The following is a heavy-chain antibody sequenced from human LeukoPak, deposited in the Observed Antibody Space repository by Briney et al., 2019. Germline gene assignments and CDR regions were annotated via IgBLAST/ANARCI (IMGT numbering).Heavy chain of an antibody. CDR3: ATVTGYSGGWKLDY. Sequence: ASVKGSCKVSGYTLSELSMHWVRQAPGKGLEWMGGFDPEDGETIYAQKFQGRVTLTEDTSTDTAYMELSSLTSEDTAVYYCATVTGYSGGWKLDYWGQGTLVTVSS. V-gene: IGHV1-24*01. D-gene: IGHD6-19*01. J-gene: IGHJ4*02. CDR1: GYTLSELS. CDR2: FDPEDGET.